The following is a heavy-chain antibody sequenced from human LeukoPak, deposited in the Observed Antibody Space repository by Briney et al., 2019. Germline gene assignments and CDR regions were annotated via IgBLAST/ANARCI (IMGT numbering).Heavy chain of an antibody. Sequence: LGGSLRLSCAASVFTFSSYEVNWVRQAPGKGLEWVSYICSSGNTIYYADSVRGRFTISRDNAKNSVYLHMNSLRADDTALYYCARGAVTLMLLDLGFYFDFWGQGTLLTISS. D-gene: IGHD2-2*02. CDR1: VFTFSSYE. CDR2: ICSSGNTI. V-gene: IGHV3-48*03. J-gene: IGHJ4*02. CDR3: ARGAVTLMLLDLGFYFDF.